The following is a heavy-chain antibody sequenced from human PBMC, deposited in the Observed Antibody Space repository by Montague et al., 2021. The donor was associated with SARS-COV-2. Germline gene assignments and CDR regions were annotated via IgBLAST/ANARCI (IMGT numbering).Heavy chain of an antibody. CDR1: GVSISSYY. V-gene: IGHV4-59*08. CDR2: IYYSGST. J-gene: IGHJ3*02. CDR3: AKQALTRSCTSTTCFGAAFDT. D-gene: IGHD2-2*01. Sequence: SETLSLTCTVSGVSISSYYWTWIRQPPGKGLEWIGFIYYSGSTNXNPSLKSRVTISVDTSKNQFSLKLSSVTAADTAAYYCAKQALTRSCTSTTCFGAAFDTWGQGTMVAVSS.